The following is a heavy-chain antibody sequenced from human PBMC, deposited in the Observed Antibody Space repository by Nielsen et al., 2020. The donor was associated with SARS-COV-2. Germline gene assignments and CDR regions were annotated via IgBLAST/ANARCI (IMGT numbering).Heavy chain of an antibody. J-gene: IGHJ4*02. CDR1: RGFIGSYY. D-gene: IGHD4-11*01. CDR2: IYYSGST. V-gene: IGHV4-59*01. CDR3: ARDDYSNPRVLVD. Sequence: SETLSLTCTVSRGFIGSYYWSWIRQPPGKGLEWIGYIYYSGSTNYNPSLKSRVTISSDKSKNQFSLKLTSVTAADTAVYYCARDDYSNPRVLVDWGQGTLVTVSS.